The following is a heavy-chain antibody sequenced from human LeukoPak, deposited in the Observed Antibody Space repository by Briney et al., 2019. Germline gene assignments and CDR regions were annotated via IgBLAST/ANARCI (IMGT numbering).Heavy chain of an antibody. CDR1: GFKFNNHW. J-gene: IGHJ4*02. CDR3: ARRGGEMLFDY. CDR2: IKEDGSKK. V-gene: IGHV3-7*01. Sequence: GGSLRLSCDASGFKFNNHWMSWIRQAPGKGLEWVAKIKEDGSKKKYVDSVKGRFTISRDNAQMSLNLQLTSLRAEDTAVYYCARRGGEMLFDYWGQGTLVTVSS. D-gene: IGHD3-10*01.